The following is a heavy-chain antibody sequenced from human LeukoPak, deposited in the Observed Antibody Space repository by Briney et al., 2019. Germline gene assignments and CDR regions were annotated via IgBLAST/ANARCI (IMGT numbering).Heavy chain of an antibody. CDR3: ARKPVLRFLVGFDP. D-gene: IGHD3-3*01. CDR2: IIPIFGTA. J-gene: IGHJ5*02. CDR1: GGTFSSYA. Sequence: SVKVSCKASGGTFSSYAISWVRQAPGQGLEWMGGIIPIFGTANYAQKFQGRVTITTDESTSTAYMELSSLRSEDTAVYYCARKPVLRFLVGFDPWGQGTLVTVSS. V-gene: IGHV1-69*05.